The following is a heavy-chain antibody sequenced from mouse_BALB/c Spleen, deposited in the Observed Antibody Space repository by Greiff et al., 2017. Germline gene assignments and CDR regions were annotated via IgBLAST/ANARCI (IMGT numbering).Heavy chain of an antibody. Sequence: EVMLVESGGGLVKPGGSLKLSCAASGFTFSSYTMSWVRQTPEKRLEWVATISSGGGNTYYPDSVKGRFTISRDNAKNNLYLQMSSLRSEDTALYYCARWYYGSSTLDYWGQGTTLTVSS. J-gene: IGHJ2*01. D-gene: IGHD1-1*01. V-gene: IGHV5-9*03. CDR2: ISSGGGNT. CDR3: ARWYYGSSTLDY. CDR1: GFTFSSYT.